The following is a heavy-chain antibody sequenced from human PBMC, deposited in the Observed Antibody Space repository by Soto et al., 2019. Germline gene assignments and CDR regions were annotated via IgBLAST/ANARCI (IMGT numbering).Heavy chain of an antibody. D-gene: IGHD6-19*01. Sequence: GGSLRLSCAASGFTFSSYAMSWVRQATGKGLEWVSAISGSVGSKYDAVSVKGRFTISRDNSKNTLYLQMNSLRAEDTAVYYCAKDRAYISFPFDYWGQGTLVTVSS. CDR1: GFTFSSYA. J-gene: IGHJ4*02. CDR2: ISGSVGSK. V-gene: IGHV3-23*01. CDR3: AKDRAYISFPFDY.